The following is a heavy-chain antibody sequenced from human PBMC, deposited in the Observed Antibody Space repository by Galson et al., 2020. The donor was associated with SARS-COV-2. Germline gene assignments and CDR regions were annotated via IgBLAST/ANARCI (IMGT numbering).Heavy chain of an antibody. Sequence: ASETLSLSCTVSGYSISSGHYWGWIRQPPAKGLEWMGTIYHSGSTFYNPSLQSRVTISVDTSKNQFSLKLSSVTAADTAVYYCARATNYYYAMDVWGQGTTVTVSS. V-gene: IGHV4-38-2*02. CDR2: IYHSGST. CDR1: GYSISSGHY. CDR3: ARATNYYYAMDV. J-gene: IGHJ6*02. D-gene: IGHD1-1*01.